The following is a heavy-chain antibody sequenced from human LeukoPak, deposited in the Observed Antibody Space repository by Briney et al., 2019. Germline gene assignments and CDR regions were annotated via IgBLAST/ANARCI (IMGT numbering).Heavy chain of an antibody. D-gene: IGHD3-16*01. V-gene: IGHV3-23*01. CDR3: AKGNYVWGSYPFDY. Sequence: GGSLRLSRAASGFTFSSYAMSWVRQAPGKGLEWVSAISGSGGSTYYADSVKGRFTISRDNSKNTLYLQMNSLRAEDTAVYYCAKGNYVWGSYPFDYWGQGTLVTVSS. J-gene: IGHJ4*02. CDR1: GFTFSSYA. CDR2: ISGSGGST.